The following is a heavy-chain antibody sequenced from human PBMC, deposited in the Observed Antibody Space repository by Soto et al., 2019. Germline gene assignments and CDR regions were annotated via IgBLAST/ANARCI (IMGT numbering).Heavy chain of an antibody. V-gene: IGHV5-10-1*04. D-gene: IGHD3-10*01. Sequence: PGESLKISCKGSGYSFTSYWIAWVRQMPGKGLEWMGRIDPSDSYTNYSPSFQGQVTISADKSITTTYLQWSSLKASDTAMYYCARLRDGYLDYWGQGTLVTVSS. J-gene: IGHJ4*02. CDR1: GYSFTSYW. CDR2: IDPSDSYT. CDR3: ARLRDGYLDY.